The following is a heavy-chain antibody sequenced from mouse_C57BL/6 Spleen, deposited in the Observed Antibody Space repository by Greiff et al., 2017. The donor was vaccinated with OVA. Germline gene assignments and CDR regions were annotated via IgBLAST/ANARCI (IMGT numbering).Heavy chain of an antibody. CDR1: GYAFSSSW. Sequence: QVQLQQSGPELVKPGASVKISCKASGYAFSSSWMNWVKQRPGKGLEWIGRIYPGDGDTNYNGKFKGKATLTADKSSSTAYMQLSSLTSEDSAVYFCASWSAMDYWGQGTSVTVSS. V-gene: IGHV1-82*01. CDR3: ASWSAMDY. CDR2: IYPGDGDT. J-gene: IGHJ4*01.